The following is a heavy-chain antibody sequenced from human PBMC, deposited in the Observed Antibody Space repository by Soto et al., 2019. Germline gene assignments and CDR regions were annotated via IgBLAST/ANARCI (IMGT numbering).Heavy chain of an antibody. Sequence: HPGGSLRLSCAASGFTFSRFWMSWVRQAPGKGLEWVANIKQDGSEKYYVDTVKGRFTISRDNAKNSLYLQMNSLRAEDTAVYYCARDVDHIVVVTALRPFDYWGQGTLVTVSS. V-gene: IGHV3-7*01. CDR2: IKQDGSEK. J-gene: IGHJ4*02. CDR1: GFTFSRFW. D-gene: IGHD2-21*02. CDR3: ARDVDHIVVVTALRPFDY.